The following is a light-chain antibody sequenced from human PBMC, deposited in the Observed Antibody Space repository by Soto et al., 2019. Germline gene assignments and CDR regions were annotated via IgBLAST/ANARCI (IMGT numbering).Light chain of an antibody. J-gene: IGLJ1*01. Sequence: QSALTQPPSASGSPGQSVTISCTGTSSDVGGYNYVSWYQQHPGKAPKLMIYEVSKRPSGVPDRFSGSKSGNTASLTVSGLQADDEADYYCCSYAGSYSYVFGTGTKVTVL. CDR2: EVS. V-gene: IGLV2-8*01. CDR3: CSYAGSYSYV. CDR1: SSDVGGYNY.